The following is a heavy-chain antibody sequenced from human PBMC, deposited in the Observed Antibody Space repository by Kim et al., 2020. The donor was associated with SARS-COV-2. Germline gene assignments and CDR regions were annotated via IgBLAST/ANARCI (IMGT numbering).Heavy chain of an antibody. CDR2: ISGSGGST. CDR3: AKGNAGGSHEISYFDY. J-gene: IGHJ4*02. Sequence: GGSLRLSCAASGFTFSSYAMSWVRQAPGKGLEWVSAISGSGGSTYYADSVKGRFTISRDNSKNTLYLQMNSLRAEDTAVYYCAKGNAGGSHEISYFDYWGQRTLVTVSS. D-gene: IGHD1-26*01. V-gene: IGHV3-23*01. CDR1: GFTFSSYA.